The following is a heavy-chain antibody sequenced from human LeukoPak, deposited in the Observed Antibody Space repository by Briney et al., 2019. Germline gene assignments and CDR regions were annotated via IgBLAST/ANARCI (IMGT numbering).Heavy chain of an antibody. J-gene: IGHJ4*02. Sequence: GGSLRLSRAASGFPFSSYGMHWVRQAPGKGLEWVAVISYDGNKEYYVDSVKGRFTISRDNSKNMLYLQMDSLGAEDTAVYHCARERAPSTSTWSFDYWGQGTLVTVSS. CDR2: ISYDGNKE. CDR1: GFPFSSYG. V-gene: IGHV3-30*03. CDR3: ARERAPSTSTWSFDY. D-gene: IGHD2-2*01.